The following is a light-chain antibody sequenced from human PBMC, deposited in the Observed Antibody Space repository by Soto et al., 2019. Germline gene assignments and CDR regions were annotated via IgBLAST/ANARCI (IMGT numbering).Light chain of an antibody. Sequence: ETVMTQSPATLSVSPGESASLSCRARQIVSSNLAWYQQKRGRAPRLLMYGASTRATDIPARFSGSGSGTEFTLTISSLQSEDFAVYYCQQYNNWPLTFGQGTKVDIK. CDR1: QIVSSN. CDR3: QQYNNWPLT. CDR2: GAS. V-gene: IGKV3-15*01. J-gene: IGKJ1*01.